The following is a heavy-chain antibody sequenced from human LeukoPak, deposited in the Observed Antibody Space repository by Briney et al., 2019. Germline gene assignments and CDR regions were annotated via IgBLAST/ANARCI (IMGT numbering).Heavy chain of an antibody. CDR2: ISAYNGNT. CDR3: ARVMVRPYYMDV. CDR1: GYTFTSYG. V-gene: IGHV1-18*01. Sequence: ASVKVSCKVSGYTFTSYGISWVRQAPGQGLEWMGWISAYNGNTNYAQKLQGRVTMTTDTSTSTAYMELRSPRSDDTAVYYCARVMVRPYYMDVWGKGTTVTISS. J-gene: IGHJ6*03. D-gene: IGHD3-10*01.